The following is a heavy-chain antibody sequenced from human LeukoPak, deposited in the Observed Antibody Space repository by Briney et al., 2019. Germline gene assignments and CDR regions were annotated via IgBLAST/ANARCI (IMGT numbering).Heavy chain of an antibody. CDR2: ISWNSGSI. V-gene: IGHV3-9*03. CDR1: GFTFSSYS. Sequence: PGGSLRLSCAASGFTFSSYSMNWVRQAPGKGLEWVSGISWNSGSIGYADSVKGRFTISRDNAKNSLYLQMNSLRAEDMAFYCAKARGSWTGDNGFDYWGQGTLVTVSS. CDR3: AKARGSWTGDNGFDY. D-gene: IGHD3/OR15-3a*01. J-gene: IGHJ4*02.